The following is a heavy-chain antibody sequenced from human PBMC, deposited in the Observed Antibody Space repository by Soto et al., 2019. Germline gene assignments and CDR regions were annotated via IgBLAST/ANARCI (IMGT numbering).Heavy chain of an antibody. V-gene: IGHV3-21*01. J-gene: IGHJ5*02. CDR1: GFTFSSYS. D-gene: IGHD6-13*01. CDR3: ARDSGSSWYSADNWFDP. Sequence: PGGSLRLCCAASGFTFSSYSMNWVRQAPGKGLEWVSSISSSSSYIYYADSVKGRFTISRDNAKNSLYLQMNSLRAEDTAVYYCARDSGSSWYSADNWFDPWGQGTLVTVSS. CDR2: ISSSSSYI.